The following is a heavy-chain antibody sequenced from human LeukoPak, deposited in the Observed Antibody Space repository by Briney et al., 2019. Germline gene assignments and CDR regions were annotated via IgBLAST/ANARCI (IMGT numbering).Heavy chain of an antibody. Sequence: GESLRLSCAASGFTFSSFGMHWVRQAPGKGLEWVAFIRFDGSNKYYADSVKGRFTISRDNAKNSLYLQMNSLRAEDTAVYYCARGPRDDGDYETDYWGQGTLVTVSS. CDR2: IRFDGSNK. J-gene: IGHJ4*02. D-gene: IGHD4-17*01. V-gene: IGHV3-30*02. CDR1: GFTFSSFG. CDR3: ARGPRDDGDYETDY.